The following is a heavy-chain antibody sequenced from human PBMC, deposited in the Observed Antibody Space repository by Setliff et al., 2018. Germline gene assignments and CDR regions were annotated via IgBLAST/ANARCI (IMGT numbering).Heavy chain of an antibody. CDR1: GGSFSGYY. J-gene: IGHJ4*02. V-gene: IGHV4-34*01. CDR3: ARGPRYSGSYYVNY. D-gene: IGHD1-26*01. Sequence: RLPETLSLTCAVYGGSFSGYYWTWIRQPPGKGLEWIGEINHSGSSNYNPSLKSRVTISVDTSKNQFSLNLSSVTAADTAVYYCARGPRYSGSYYVNYWGQGTLVTVSS. CDR2: INHSGSS.